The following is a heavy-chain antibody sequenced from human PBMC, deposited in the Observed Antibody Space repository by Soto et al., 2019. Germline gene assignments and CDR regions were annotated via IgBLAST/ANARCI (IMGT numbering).Heavy chain of an antibody. J-gene: IGHJ4*02. D-gene: IGHD3-3*01. CDR3: VTGHWNYFDY. Sequence: QVQLVESGGGVVQPGWSLRLSCAASGFTFSNNGMHWFRQAPGKGLEWVAFISNDESDTYYVDSVKVRFSISRDNSQNTLYLKMNSLRGEDTAVYYCVTGHWNYFDYWGQGTLVTVSS. CDR2: ISNDESDT. V-gene: IGHV3-30*03. CDR1: GFTFSNNG.